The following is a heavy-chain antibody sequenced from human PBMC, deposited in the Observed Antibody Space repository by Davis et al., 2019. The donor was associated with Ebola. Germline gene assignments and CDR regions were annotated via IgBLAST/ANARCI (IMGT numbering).Heavy chain of an antibody. J-gene: IGHJ5*02. V-gene: IGHV4-61*08. CDR1: GGSISSGDYY. CDR3: AVQYSNGWFDP. Sequence: SETLSLTCTVSGGSISSGDYYWNWIRQPPGKALEWIGYIHYSGTTSKNPSLKSRVTMSVDMSKNQFSLRLASVTAADTAVYYCAVQYSNGWFDPWGQVTLVTVSS. CDR2: IHYSGTT. D-gene: IGHD2/OR15-2a*01.